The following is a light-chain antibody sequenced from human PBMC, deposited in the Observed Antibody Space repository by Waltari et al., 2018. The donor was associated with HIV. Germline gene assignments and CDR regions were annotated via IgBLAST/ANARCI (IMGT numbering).Light chain of an antibody. J-gene: IGKJ4*01. V-gene: IGKV1-39*01. CDR2: AAS. Sequence: DIQITQSPSSLSASVGDRVTITCRASKSISSYLNWYQQKPGKAPKLLISAASSLESGVPSRFSGSRSGTDFTLIISGLQPEDFATYYCQQTFDGPRTFGGGTKVEI. CDR3: QQTFDGPRT. CDR1: KSISSY.